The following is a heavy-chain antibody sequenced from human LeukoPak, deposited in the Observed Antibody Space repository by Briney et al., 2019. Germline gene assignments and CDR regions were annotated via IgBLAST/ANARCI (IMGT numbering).Heavy chain of an antibody. V-gene: IGHV5-51*01. CDR2: IYPGDSDT. D-gene: IGHD2-21*02. Sequence: ESLKISCKGSGYSFTSYWIGWVRQMPGKGLEWMGIIYPGDSDTRYSPSFQGQVTISADKSISTAYLQWSSLKASDTAMYYCARWGGAHIVVVTHDAFDIWGQGTMVTVSS. CDR3: ARWGGAHIVVVTHDAFDI. J-gene: IGHJ3*02. CDR1: GYSFTSYW.